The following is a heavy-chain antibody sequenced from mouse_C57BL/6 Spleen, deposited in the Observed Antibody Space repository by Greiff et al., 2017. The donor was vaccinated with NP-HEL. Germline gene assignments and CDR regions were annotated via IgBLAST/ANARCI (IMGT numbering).Heavy chain of an antibody. D-gene: IGHD2-3*01. CDR1: GYTFPSYW. J-gene: IGHJ3*01. V-gene: IGHV1-64*01. CDR2: IHPNSGST. Sequence: QVQLQQPGAELVKPGASVKLSCKASGYTFPSYWMHWVKQRPGQGLEWIGMIHPNSGSTNYNETFKSKVTMTVDKSTSTAYMQHSTLTYEGSAVYYCTKSGWLGFAYWGQGTLVTVSA. CDR3: TKSGWLGFAY.